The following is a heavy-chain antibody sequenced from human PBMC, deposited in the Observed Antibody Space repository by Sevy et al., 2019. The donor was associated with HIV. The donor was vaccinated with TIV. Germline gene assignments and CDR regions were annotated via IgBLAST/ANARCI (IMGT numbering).Heavy chain of an antibody. CDR2: IKSKTDGGTT. Sequence: GGSLRLSCAASGFTFSNAWMSWVHQAPGKGLEWVGRIKSKTDGGTTDYAAPVKGRFTISRDDSKNTLYLQMNSLKTEDTAVYYCTTDFDVDTAMVTIDYWGQGTLVTVSS. D-gene: IGHD5-18*01. CDR3: TTDFDVDTAMVTIDY. V-gene: IGHV3-15*01. J-gene: IGHJ4*02. CDR1: GFTFSNAW.